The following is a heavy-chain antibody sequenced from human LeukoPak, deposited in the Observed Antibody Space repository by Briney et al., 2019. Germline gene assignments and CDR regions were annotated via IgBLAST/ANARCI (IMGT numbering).Heavy chain of an antibody. CDR1: GYSISSGYY. Sequence: PSETLSLTCTVSGYSISSGYYWGWIRQPPGKGLEWIGSIYHSGSTYYNPSLKSRVTISVDTSKNQFSLKLSSVTAADTAVYYCARGLLVTARENYYGMDVWGQGTTVTVSS. D-gene: IGHD2-21*02. V-gene: IGHV4-38-2*02. J-gene: IGHJ6*02. CDR2: IYHSGST. CDR3: ARGLLVTARENYYGMDV.